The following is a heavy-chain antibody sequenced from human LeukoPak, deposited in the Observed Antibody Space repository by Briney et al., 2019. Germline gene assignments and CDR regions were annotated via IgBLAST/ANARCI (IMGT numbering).Heavy chain of an antibody. Sequence: PGGSLRLSCAASGFTFSSYVMHWVRQAPGKGLEWVGRIKSKTDGGTTDYAAPVKGRFTISRDDSKNTLYLQMNSLKTEDTAVYYCTTEGTIVPFNYMDVWGKGTTVTISS. CDR3: TTEGTIVPFNYMDV. J-gene: IGHJ6*03. CDR1: GFTFSSYV. V-gene: IGHV3-15*01. D-gene: IGHD1-1*01. CDR2: IKSKTDGGTT.